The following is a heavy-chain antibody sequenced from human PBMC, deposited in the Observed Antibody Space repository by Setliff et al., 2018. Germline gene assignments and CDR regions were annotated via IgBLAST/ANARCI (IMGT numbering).Heavy chain of an antibody. CDR2: IKQDGSEK. V-gene: IGHV3-7*01. CDR3: ARDRAWFDP. J-gene: IGHJ5*02. Sequence: LRLSCAASGFTFGTYAMSWVRQAPGKGLEWVANIKQDGSEKYYVDSVKGRFTISRDNAKNSLYLQMNSLRAEDTAVYYCARDRAWFDPWGQGTLVTVSS. CDR1: GFTFGTYA.